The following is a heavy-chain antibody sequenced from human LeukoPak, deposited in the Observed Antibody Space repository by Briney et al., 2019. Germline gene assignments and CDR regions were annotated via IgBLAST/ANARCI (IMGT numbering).Heavy chain of an antibody. CDR3: AVLGYCRSTSCSSYYYYGMDV. D-gene: IGHD2-2*01. J-gene: IGHJ6*02. CDR2: INPNSGGT. V-gene: IGHV1-2*02. Sequence: ASVKVSCKASGYTFTSYGISWVRQAPGQGLEWMGWINPNSGGTNYAQKFQGRVTMTRDTSISTAYMELSRLRSDDTAVYYCAVLGYCRSTSCSSYYYYGMDVWGQGTTVTVSS. CDR1: GYTFTSYG.